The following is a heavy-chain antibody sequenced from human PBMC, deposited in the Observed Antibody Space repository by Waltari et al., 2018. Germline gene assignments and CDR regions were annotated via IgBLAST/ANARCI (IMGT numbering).Heavy chain of an antibody. Sequence: EVQLVESGGGLIQPGGSLSLSCAASGFTVSSNYMSWVRQAPGKGLEWVSVIYSGGSTYYADSVKGRFTISRDNSKNTLYLQMNSLRAEDTAVYYCARGDLYSSSSFFDYWGQGTLVTVSS. CDR3: ARGDLYSSSSFFDY. CDR2: IYSGGST. CDR1: GFTVSSNY. V-gene: IGHV3-53*01. J-gene: IGHJ4*02. D-gene: IGHD6-6*01.